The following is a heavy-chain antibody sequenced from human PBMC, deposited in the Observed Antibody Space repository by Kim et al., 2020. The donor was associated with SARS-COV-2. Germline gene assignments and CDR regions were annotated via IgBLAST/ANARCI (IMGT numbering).Heavy chain of an antibody. Sequence: GGSLRLSCAASGFTFSSYWMHWVRQAPGKGLVWVSRINSDGSSTSYADSVKGRFTISRDNAKNTLYLQMNSLRAEDTAVYYCARDYYGSGSYYNHYYYYYGIDVWGQGTTVTVSS. CDR3: ARDYYGSGSYYNHYYYYYGIDV. CDR1: GFTFSSYW. V-gene: IGHV3-74*01. D-gene: IGHD3-10*01. J-gene: IGHJ6*02. CDR2: INSDGSST.